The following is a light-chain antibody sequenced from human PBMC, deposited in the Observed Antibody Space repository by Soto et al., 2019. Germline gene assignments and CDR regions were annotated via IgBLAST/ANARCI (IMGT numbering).Light chain of an antibody. J-gene: IGKJ4*01. CDR3: LQDYDNPLT. CDR1: RGVGHD. Sequence: AIQMTQSPSSLSASVGDTVTITCRASRGVGHDLGWYQQKPGKAPKLLIYHVSTLQSGVPSRFSGSGSGTDFTLTISSLQAEDFATYYCLQDYDNPLTFGGGTKVEI. V-gene: IGKV1-6*01. CDR2: HVS.